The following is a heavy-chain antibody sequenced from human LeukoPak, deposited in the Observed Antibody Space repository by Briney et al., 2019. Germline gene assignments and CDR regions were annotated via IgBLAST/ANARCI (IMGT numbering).Heavy chain of an antibody. Sequence: SETLSLTCTVSGGSISSYYWSWIRQPPGKGLEWTGYIYYSGSTNYNPSLKSRVTISVDTSKNQFSLKLSSVTAADTAVYYCARHYYDSSGYQTSYAFDIWGQGTMVTVSS. CDR3: ARHYYDSSGYQTSYAFDI. V-gene: IGHV4-59*08. CDR1: GGSISSYY. J-gene: IGHJ3*02. CDR2: IYYSGST. D-gene: IGHD3-22*01.